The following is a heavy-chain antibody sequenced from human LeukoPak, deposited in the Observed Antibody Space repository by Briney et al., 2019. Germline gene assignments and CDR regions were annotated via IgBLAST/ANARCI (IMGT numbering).Heavy chain of an antibody. J-gene: IGHJ2*01. CDR1: DYSISSGYY. Sequence: SETLSLTCRVSDYSISSGYYWGWIRQPPGKGLEWIGEINHSGYTNYNPPLKSRVTISLDTSKKQFSLRLNSVTAADTAVYYCARIWPDLWGRGTLVTVSS. V-gene: IGHV4-38-2*01. D-gene: IGHD3-10*01. CDR3: ARIWPDL. CDR2: INHSGYT.